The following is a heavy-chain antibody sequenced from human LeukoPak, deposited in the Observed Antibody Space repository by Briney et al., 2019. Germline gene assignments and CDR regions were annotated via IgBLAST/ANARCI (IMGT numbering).Heavy chain of an antibody. CDR2: ISSSSSYI. CDR3: AARGVRGAFDY. J-gene: IGHJ4*02. Sequence: GGSLRLSCAASGFTFSSYSMNWVRQAPGKVLEWVPSISSSSSYIYYADSVNGRFTISRANDKNSMYLQMNSLRAEDTAVYYCAARGVRGAFDYWGQGTLVTVSS. D-gene: IGHD3-10*01. V-gene: IGHV3-21*01. CDR1: GFTFSSYS.